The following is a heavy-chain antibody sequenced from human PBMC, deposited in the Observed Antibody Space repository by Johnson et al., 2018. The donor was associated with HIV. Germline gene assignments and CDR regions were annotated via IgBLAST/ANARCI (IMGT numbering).Heavy chain of an antibody. D-gene: IGHD3-22*01. Sequence: QVQLVESGGGLVKPGGSLRLSCAASGFTVSSNYMSWVRQAPGKGLEWVAVISYDGSNKYSAESVKGRFTIYRDNFKNTLYLQMNGLGREETAVYYCAKDRVEEVVVHDAFDIWGQGTMVTVSS. J-gene: IGHJ3*02. CDR1: GFTVSSNY. CDR2: ISYDGSNK. V-gene: IGHV3-30*18. CDR3: AKDRVEEVVVHDAFDI.